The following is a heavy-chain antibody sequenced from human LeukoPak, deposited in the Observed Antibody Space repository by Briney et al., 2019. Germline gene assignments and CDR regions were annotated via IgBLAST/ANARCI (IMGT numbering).Heavy chain of an antibody. CDR3: TRDFDYYDSSGRFRDY. CDR2: IRSKAYGGTT. D-gene: IGHD3-22*01. Sequence: GRSLRLSCTASGFTFGDYAMSWFRQAPGKGLEWVGFIRSKAYGGTTEYAASVKGRFTISRDDSKSIAYLQMNSLKTEDTAVYYCTRDFDYYDSSGRFRDYWGQGTLVTVSS. V-gene: IGHV3-49*03. J-gene: IGHJ4*02. CDR1: GFTFGDYA.